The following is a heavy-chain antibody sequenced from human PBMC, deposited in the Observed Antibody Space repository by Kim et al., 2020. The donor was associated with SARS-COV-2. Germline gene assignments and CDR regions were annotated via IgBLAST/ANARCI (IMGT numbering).Heavy chain of an antibody. V-gene: IGHV1-3*01. D-gene: IGHD3-22*01. Sequence: QGRVTITRDTSASTAYMELSSLRSEDTAVYYCAREALITSNYYYYGMDVWGQGTTVTVSS. CDR3: AREALITSNYYYYGMDV. J-gene: IGHJ6*02.